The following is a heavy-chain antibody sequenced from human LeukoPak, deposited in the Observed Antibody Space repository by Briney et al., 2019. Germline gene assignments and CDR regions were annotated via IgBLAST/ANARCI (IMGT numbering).Heavy chain of an antibody. CDR1: GYTFTGYY. D-gene: IGHD1-14*01. CDR3: ARGPTLYGTDLDY. CDR2: INPNSGGT. Sequence: ASVKVSCKASGYTFTGYYMHWVRQAPGQGLEWMGWINPNSGGTNYAQKFQGRVTMTRDTSISTAYMELSRLRSDDTAVYYCARGPTLYGTDLDYWGQGTLVTVSS. J-gene: IGHJ4*02. V-gene: IGHV1-2*02.